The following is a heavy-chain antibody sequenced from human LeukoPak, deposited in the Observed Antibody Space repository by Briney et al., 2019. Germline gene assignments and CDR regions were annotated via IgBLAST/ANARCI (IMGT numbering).Heavy chain of an antibody. V-gene: IGHV1-18*01. CDR2: ISAYNGNT. D-gene: IGHD4-17*01. CDR3: ARVGHWYYGDYGSGTFDP. Sequence: GASVKVSCKASGYTFTSYGISWVRQAPGQGLEWMGWISAYNGNTNYAQKLQGRVTMTTDTSTSTAYMELRSLRSDDTAVYYCARVGHWYYGDYGSGTFDPWGQGTLVTVSS. J-gene: IGHJ5*02. CDR1: GYTFTSYG.